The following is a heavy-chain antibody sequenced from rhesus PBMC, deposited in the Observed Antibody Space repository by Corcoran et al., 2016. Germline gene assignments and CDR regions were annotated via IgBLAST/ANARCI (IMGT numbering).Heavy chain of an antibody. CDR2: ISGRGGST. D-gene: IGHD1-1*01. Sequence: QLQLQESGPGLVKPSETLSLTCAVPCGSLRSNYWSWIRPPPGKGREWIGRISGRGGSTDYNPSLKSRVTISTDTSKNQFSLKLSSVTAADTAVYYCARAVMYNYWGQGVLVTVSS. CDR3: ARAVMYNY. CDR1: CGSLRSNY. V-gene: IGHV4-173*01. J-gene: IGHJ4*01.